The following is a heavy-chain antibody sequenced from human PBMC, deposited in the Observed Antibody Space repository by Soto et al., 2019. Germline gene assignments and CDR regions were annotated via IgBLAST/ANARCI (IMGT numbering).Heavy chain of an antibody. Sequence: QVQLVESGGGVVQPGRSLRLSCAASGFTFSSYAMHWVRQAPGKGLEWVAVISYDGSNKYYADSVKGRFTISRDNSKNTLYLQMNSLRAEDTAVYYCAPNLGSSLFSSSWFDPWGQGTLVTVSS. CDR1: GFTFSSYA. CDR2: ISYDGSNK. J-gene: IGHJ5*02. CDR3: APNLGSSLFSSSWFDP. V-gene: IGHV3-30-3*01. D-gene: IGHD1-26*01.